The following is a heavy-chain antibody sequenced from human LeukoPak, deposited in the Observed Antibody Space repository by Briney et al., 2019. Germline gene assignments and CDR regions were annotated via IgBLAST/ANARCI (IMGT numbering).Heavy chain of an antibody. CDR2: ICSSSSYT. CDR3: ARDDGLGY. D-gene: IGHD3-16*01. CDR1: GFTFSDYY. Sequence: PGGSLRLSCAASGFTFSDYYMSWIRQAPGKGLEWVSYICSSSSYTNYADSVKGRFTISRDSARNSLYLQMNSLRDEDTAVYFCARDDGLGYWGQGTLVTVSS. V-gene: IGHV3-11*06. J-gene: IGHJ4*02.